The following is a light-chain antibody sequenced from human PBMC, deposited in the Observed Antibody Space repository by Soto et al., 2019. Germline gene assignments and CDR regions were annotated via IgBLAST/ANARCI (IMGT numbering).Light chain of an antibody. Sequence: DIQMTQSPSTLSASVGDRVTITCRASQSISSWLAWYQQKQGKAPKLLIYKASSLESGVPSRFSGSGSGTECTLTISILQPDDFATYYCQQYNSYRLTFGGGTKVEIK. CDR2: KAS. V-gene: IGKV1-5*03. CDR1: QSISSW. J-gene: IGKJ4*01. CDR3: QQYNSYRLT.